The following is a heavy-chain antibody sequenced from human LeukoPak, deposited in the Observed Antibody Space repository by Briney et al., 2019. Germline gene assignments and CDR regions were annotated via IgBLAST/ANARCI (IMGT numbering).Heavy chain of an antibody. J-gene: IGHJ3*02. CDR2: ISWNSGLI. CDR1: TFTFGDYA. V-gene: IGHV3-9*01. D-gene: IGHD2-15*01. Sequence: GGSLRLPCVASTFTFGDYAMHWVRQVPGKGLEEGSGISWNSGLIGYADSVEGRFTISRDNTKNSLYLQMNSLSSVDTALYYCAKDRTATPDAFDIWGQGTMVIVYS. CDR3: AKDRTATPDAFDI.